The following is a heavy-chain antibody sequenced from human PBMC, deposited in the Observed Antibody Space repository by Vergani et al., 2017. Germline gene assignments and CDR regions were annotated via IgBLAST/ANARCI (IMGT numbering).Heavy chain of an antibody. Sequence: QVQLVESGGGVVQPGGSLRLSCAASGFTFSSYGMHWVRQAPGKGLEWVAFIRYDGNNKYYADSVKGRFTISRDNSKNTLYLQMNSLRAEDTAVYYCARDDCTSISCYTSNAFDIWGQGTMVTVSS. J-gene: IGHJ3*02. CDR2: IRYDGNNK. D-gene: IGHD2-2*02. V-gene: IGHV3-30*02. CDR1: GFTFSSYG. CDR3: ARDDCTSISCYTSNAFDI.